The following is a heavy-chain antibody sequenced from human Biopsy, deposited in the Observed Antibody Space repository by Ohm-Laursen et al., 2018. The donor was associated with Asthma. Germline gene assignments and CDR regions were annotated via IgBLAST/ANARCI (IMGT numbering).Heavy chain of an antibody. Sequence: GTLSLTCSVYGGSFSSNYWSWIRQTPGKGLEWLGDTLHSGSTKYNPSLSSRPTLSVEKSKNQFSLKLSSVTAADTAVYSCARHMKGVSVFDIWGQGTMVIVSS. D-gene: IGHD3-10*01. V-gene: IGHV4-34*12. J-gene: IGHJ3*02. CDR2: TLHSGST. CDR3: ARHMKGVSVFDI. CDR1: GGSFSSNY.